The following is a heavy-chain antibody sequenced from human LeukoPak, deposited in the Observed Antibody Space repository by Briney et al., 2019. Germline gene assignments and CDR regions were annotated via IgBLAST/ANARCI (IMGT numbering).Heavy chain of an antibody. V-gene: IGHV3-21*01. Sequence: GGSLRLSCAASGFTFASYSMNWVRQAPGKGLEWVSSMSGDSTYIYNAGSVKGRFTISRDNAQASLYLQMISLIADDTAVYYCARVSGRLERQSDLDYWGQGTLVIVYS. CDR1: GFTFASYS. J-gene: IGHJ4*02. CDR2: MSGDSTYI. D-gene: IGHD1-1*01. CDR3: ARVSGRLERQSDLDY.